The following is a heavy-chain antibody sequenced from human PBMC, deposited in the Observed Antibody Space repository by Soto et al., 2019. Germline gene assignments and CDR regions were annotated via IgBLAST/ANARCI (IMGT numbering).Heavy chain of an antibody. V-gene: IGHV3-33*01. J-gene: IGHJ5*02. CDR2: IWYDGSNK. Sequence: QVQLVESGGGVVQPGRSLRLSCAASGFTFSSYGMHWVRQAPGKGLEWVAVIWYDGSNKYYADSVKGRFTISRDNSKNTLSLQMNSLRAEGTAVSYCARGGDYDILTGYYKTDSNWFDPWGQGTLVTVSS. D-gene: IGHD3-9*01. CDR1: GFTFSSYG. CDR3: ARGGDYDILTGYYKTDSNWFDP.